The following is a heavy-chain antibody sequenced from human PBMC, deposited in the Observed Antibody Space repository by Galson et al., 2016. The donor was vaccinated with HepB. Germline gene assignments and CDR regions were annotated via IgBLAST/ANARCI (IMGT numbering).Heavy chain of an antibody. D-gene: IGHD5-12*01. Sequence: QSGAEVKKPGESLQISCEGSGYSFTNYWIGWVRQMPGKGLEWKGIIYHGDSDTRYRPSFQGQVTISADKSISPAYLQWTSLKASDTAMYYCARPGGMVATWAFDIWGQGTMVTVSS. CDR1: GYSFTNYW. CDR3: ARPGGMVATWAFDI. V-gene: IGHV5-51*01. CDR2: IYHGDSDT. J-gene: IGHJ3*02.